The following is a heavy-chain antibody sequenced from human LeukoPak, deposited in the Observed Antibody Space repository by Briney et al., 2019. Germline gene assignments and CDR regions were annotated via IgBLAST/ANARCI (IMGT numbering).Heavy chain of an antibody. V-gene: IGHV3-30*18. CDR1: GFTFSSYG. Sequence: GGSLRLSCAASGFTFSSYGMHWVRQAPGKGLEWVAVISYDGSNKYYADSVKGRFTISRDNSKNTLYLQMNSLRAEDTAVYYRAKAGDIVVVPAAAFDYWGQGTLVTVSS. J-gene: IGHJ4*02. CDR2: ISYDGSNK. D-gene: IGHD2-2*01. CDR3: AKAGDIVVVPAAAFDY.